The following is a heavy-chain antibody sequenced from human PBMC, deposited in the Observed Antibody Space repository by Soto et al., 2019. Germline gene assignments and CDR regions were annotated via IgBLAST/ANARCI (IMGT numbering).Heavy chain of an antibody. V-gene: IGHV1-8*02. CDR1: GYTFTSYY. Sequence: ASVKVSCKASGYTFTSYYMHWVRQATGQGLEWMGWMNPNSGNTGYAQKFRGRVTMPRNTSISTAYMELSSLRSEDTAVYYCARTFLEWLFPRGDYYYYMDVWGKGTTVTVSS. J-gene: IGHJ6*03. CDR2: MNPNSGNT. D-gene: IGHD3-3*01. CDR3: ARTFLEWLFPRGDYYYYMDV.